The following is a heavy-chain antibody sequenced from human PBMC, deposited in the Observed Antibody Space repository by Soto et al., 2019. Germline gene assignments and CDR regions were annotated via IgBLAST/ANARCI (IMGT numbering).Heavy chain of an antibody. Sequence: QVQLQQWGAGLLKPSETLSLTCAVYGGSFSGYYWSWIRQPPGKGLEWIGEIHLAGSTKYNPSLKGRVTMSLETSKNQFSLKLTSVTAADTAVYYCARRVVPPALGLWGRGTLVTVSS. J-gene: IGHJ2*01. V-gene: IGHV4-34*01. D-gene: IGHD2-2*01. CDR1: GGSFSGYY. CDR2: IHLAGST. CDR3: ARRVVPPALGL.